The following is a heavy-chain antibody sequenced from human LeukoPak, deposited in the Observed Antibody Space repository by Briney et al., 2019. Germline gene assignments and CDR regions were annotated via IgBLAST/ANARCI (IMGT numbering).Heavy chain of an antibody. CDR1: GGSFSDYY. CDR2: INHSGST. CDR3: ARVGTYTSSWYRFKYFDY. Sequence: PSETLSLTCGVRGGSFSDYYWSWIRQSPGVGLEWNGEINHSGSTNYNPSLKGRVTISVDTPKNQFSLKLSSLTAADTAVYYCARVGTYTSSWYRFKYFDYWGQGTLVTISS. V-gene: IGHV4-34*01. J-gene: IGHJ4*02. D-gene: IGHD6-13*01.